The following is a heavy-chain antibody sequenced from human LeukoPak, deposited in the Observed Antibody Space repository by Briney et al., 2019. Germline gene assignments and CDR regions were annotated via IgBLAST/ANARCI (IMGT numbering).Heavy chain of an antibody. J-gene: IGHJ4*02. Sequence: GESLKISCKGSGYRFTNYWIAWVRQMPGKGLEWMGIIYPGDSDIRYSPSFQGQVTISADKSINTAYLQWSSLKASDTAMYYCARQGIVVAGTRGIDYWGQGTLVTVSS. V-gene: IGHV5-51*01. D-gene: IGHD6-13*01. CDR1: GYRFTNYW. CDR2: IYPGDSDI. CDR3: ARQGIVVAGTRGIDY.